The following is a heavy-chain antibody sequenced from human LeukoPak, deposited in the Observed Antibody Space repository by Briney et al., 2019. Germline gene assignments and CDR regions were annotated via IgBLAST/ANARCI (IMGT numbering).Heavy chain of an antibody. D-gene: IGHD6-13*01. CDR1: GGSLSGYY. V-gene: IGHV4-34*01. CDR2: INHSGST. Sequence: SETLSLTCAVYGGSLSGYYWSWIRQPPGKGLEWIGEINHSGSTNYNPSLKSRVTISVDTSKNQFSLKLSSVTAADTAVYYCARGSRMSSWYWGQGTLVTVSS. CDR3: ARGSRMSSWY. J-gene: IGHJ4*02.